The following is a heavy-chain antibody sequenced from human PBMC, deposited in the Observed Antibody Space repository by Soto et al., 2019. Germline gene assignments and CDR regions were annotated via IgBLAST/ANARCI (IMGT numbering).Heavy chain of an antibody. Sequence: PGGSLRLSCAASGFTFSSYSMNWVRQAPGKGLEWVSSISSSSSYIYYADSVKGRFTISRDNAKNSLYLQMNSLRAEDTAVYYCARDQHYGDYEIYFDIWGQGTMVTVSS. CDR1: GFTFSSYS. CDR2: ISSSSSYI. J-gene: IGHJ3*02. D-gene: IGHD4-17*01. V-gene: IGHV3-21*04. CDR3: ARDQHYGDYEIYFDI.